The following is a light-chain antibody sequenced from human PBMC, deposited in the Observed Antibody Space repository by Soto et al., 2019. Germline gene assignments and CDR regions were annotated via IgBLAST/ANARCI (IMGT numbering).Light chain of an antibody. CDR3: QQYNSDPRT. CDR1: QSISSW. CDR2: KAS. V-gene: IGKV1-5*03. Sequence: DIQMTQSPSKLSASVGDRGTFTCRASQSISSWLAWYQQKPGKAPKLLIYKASSLQSGVPSRFSGSGSGTESTLTISRLQPHDFATYYCQQYNSDPRTFGQGTKVEIK. J-gene: IGKJ1*01.